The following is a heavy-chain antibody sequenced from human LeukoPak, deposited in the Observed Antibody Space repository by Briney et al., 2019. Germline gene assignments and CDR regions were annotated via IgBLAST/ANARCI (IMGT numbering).Heavy chain of an antibody. CDR3: ASLYDYGDFTGYY. V-gene: IGHV4-31*03. J-gene: IGHJ4*02. CDR1: GGSISSGGYY. D-gene: IGHD4-17*01. CDR2: IYYSGST. Sequence: SSETLSLTCTVSGGSISSGGYYWSWIRQHPGKGLEWIGYIYYSGSTYYNPSLKSRVTISVDTSKNQFSLKLSSVTAADTAVYYCASLYDYGDFTGYYWGQGTLASVSS.